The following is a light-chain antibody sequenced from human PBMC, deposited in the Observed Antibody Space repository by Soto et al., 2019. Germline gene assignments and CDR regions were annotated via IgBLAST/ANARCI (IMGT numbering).Light chain of an antibody. V-gene: IGKV3-15*01. CDR2: GAF. J-gene: IGKJ4*01. CDR1: RSVSYN. CDR3: QQYKNWPPLT. Sequence: EIVMTQSPATLSVSPGETATLCCRASRSVSYNLAWYQQKPGQGPRLLIYGAFTRATGIPARFSGSGSGTDFTLTISSLQSEDFAVYYCQQYKNWPPLTFGGGTKVEIK.